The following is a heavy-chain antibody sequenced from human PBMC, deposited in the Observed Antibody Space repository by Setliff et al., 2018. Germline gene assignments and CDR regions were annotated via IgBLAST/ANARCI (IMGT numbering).Heavy chain of an antibody. CDR3: ARAHSSTLSVHDY. CDR1: GFTFGSYD. V-gene: IGHV3-74*01. J-gene: IGHJ4*02. CDR2: INSDGSST. D-gene: IGHD2-2*01. Sequence: GGSLRLSCAASGFTFGSYDMHWVRQVPGKGLEWVSRINSDGSSTSYADSVKGRFTISRDNAKNTLYLQMNSLRAEDTAVYYCARAHSSTLSVHDYWGQGTLVTVSS.